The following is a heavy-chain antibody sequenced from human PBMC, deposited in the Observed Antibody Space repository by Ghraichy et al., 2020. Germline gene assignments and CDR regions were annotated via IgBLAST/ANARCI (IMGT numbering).Heavy chain of an antibody. D-gene: IGHD3-22*01. V-gene: IGHV3-53*01. Sequence: ETLSLTCAASGFTVSSNYMSWVRQAPGKGLEWVSVIYSGGSTYYADSVKGRFTISRDNSKNTLYLQMNSLRAEDTAVYYCASGASSMIVVAPGAFDIWGQGTMVTVSS. J-gene: IGHJ3*02. CDR1: GFTVSSNY. CDR2: IYSGGST. CDR3: ASGASSMIVVAPGAFDI.